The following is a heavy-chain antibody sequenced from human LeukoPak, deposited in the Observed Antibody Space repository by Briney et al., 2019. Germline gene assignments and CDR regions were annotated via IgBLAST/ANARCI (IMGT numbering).Heavy chain of an antibody. Sequence: GGSLRLSCAASGFTFSSYAMSWVRQAPGKGLEWVSAISGSGGSTYYADSVKGRFTISRDNSKNTLYLQMNSLRAEDTAVYYCANGIAVAGQGYMDVWGKGTTVTVSS. D-gene: IGHD6-19*01. CDR3: ANGIAVAGQGYMDV. CDR1: GFTFSSYA. CDR2: ISGSGGST. J-gene: IGHJ6*03. V-gene: IGHV3-23*01.